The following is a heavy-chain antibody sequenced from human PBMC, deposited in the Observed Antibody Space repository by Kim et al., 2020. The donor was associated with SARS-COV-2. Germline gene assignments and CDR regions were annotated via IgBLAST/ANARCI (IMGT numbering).Heavy chain of an antibody. D-gene: IGHD6-13*01. J-gene: IGHJ4*02. Sequence: GGSLRLSCAASGFTFSSYGMHWVRQAPGKGLEWVAVIWYDGSNKYYADSVKGRFTISRDNSKNTLYLQMNSLRAEDTAVYYCARDLSSSWYLTGDGYFDYWGQGTLVTVSS. CDR1: GFTFSSYG. CDR2: IWYDGSNK. CDR3: ARDLSSSWYLTGDGYFDY. V-gene: IGHV3-33*01.